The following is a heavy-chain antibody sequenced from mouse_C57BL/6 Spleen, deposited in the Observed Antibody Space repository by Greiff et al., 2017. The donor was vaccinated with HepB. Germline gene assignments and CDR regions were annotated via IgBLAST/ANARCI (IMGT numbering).Heavy chain of an antibody. Sequence: LVESGPELVKPGASVKISCKASGYAFSSSWMNWVKQKPGKGLEWIGRIYPGDGDTNYNGKFKGKATLTADKSSSTAYMQLSSLTSEDSAVYFCARSEGYGSSYDFDVWGTGTTVTVAS. D-gene: IGHD1-1*01. V-gene: IGHV1-82*01. CDR2: IYPGDGDT. CDR3: ARSEGYGSSYDFDV. J-gene: IGHJ1*03. CDR1: GYAFSSSW.